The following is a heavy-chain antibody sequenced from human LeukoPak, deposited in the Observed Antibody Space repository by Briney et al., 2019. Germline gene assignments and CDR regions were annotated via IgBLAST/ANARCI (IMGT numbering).Heavy chain of an antibody. Sequence: PSETLSLTCTVSGASISTYYWSCIRQPPGKGLEYIGYINYSGSTNYSPSLKSRVTISVDPSKNQFSLKLSSVTAADTAVYYCARNYGDTFWGRGIPVTVSS. D-gene: IGHD4-17*01. CDR2: INYSGST. J-gene: IGHJ2*01. CDR3: ARNYGDTF. V-gene: IGHV4-59*01. CDR1: GASISTYY.